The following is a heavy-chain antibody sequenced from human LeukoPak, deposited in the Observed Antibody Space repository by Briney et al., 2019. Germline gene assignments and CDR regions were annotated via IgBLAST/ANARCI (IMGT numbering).Heavy chain of an antibody. V-gene: IGHV3-33*01. CDR3: ARGQPPSYYDMDV. J-gene: IGHJ6*02. Sequence: GRSLRLSCAASGFTFSSYGMHWVRQAPGKGREWVAVIWGGGIRKHYADSVKGRFTISRDNSKNTLYMQMNSLRAEDTAVYYCARGQPPSYYDMDVWGQGTTVSVSS. CDR2: IWGGGIRK. CDR1: GFTFSSYG. D-gene: IGHD6-13*01.